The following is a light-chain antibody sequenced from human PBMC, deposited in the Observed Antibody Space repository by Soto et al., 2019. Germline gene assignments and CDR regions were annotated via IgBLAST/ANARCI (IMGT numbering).Light chain of an antibody. CDR2: EVT. J-gene: IGLJ3*02. Sequence: QSVLTQPASVSGSPGQSITISCTGTSSDVGAYNYVSWYQQHPGKVPKLMIYEVTNRPSGVSYRFSGSKSVNTASLTISGLQAEDEADYYCSSFTTRNTWVFGGGTKLTVL. CDR1: SSDVGAYNY. CDR3: SSFTTRNTWV. V-gene: IGLV2-14*01.